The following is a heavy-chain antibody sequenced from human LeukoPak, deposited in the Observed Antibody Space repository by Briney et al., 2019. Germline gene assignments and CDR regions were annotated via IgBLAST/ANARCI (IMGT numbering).Heavy chain of an antibody. J-gene: IGHJ4*02. V-gene: IGHV1-69*05. D-gene: IGHD3-22*01. Sequence: GASVKVSCKASGGTFSSYAISWVRQAPGQGLEWMGGIIPIFGTANYAQEFQGRVTITTDESTSTAYMELSSLRSEDTAVYYCASCFYDSSGYYYYFDNWGQGTLVTVSS. CDR1: GGTFSSYA. CDR2: IIPIFGTA. CDR3: ASCFYDSSGYYYYFDN.